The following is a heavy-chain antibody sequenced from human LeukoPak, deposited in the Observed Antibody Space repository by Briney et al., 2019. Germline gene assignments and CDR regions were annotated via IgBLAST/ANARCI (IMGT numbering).Heavy chain of an antibody. V-gene: IGHV3-13*01. CDR3: VRDGAVVTSGSYPWRYFQY. D-gene: IGHD3-10*01. CDR1: GFTFSSYD. J-gene: IGHJ1*01. Sequence: GGSLRLSCAASGFTFSSYDMHWVRQATGKGLEWVSAIGTAGDTYYPGSVKGRFTVSRDNAKNSLYLQMNTLRAEDTAVYYCVRDGAVVTSGSYPWRYFQYWGLGTLVTVSS. CDR2: IGTAGDT.